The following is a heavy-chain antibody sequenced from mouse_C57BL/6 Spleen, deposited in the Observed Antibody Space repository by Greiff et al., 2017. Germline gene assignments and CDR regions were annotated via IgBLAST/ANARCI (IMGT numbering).Heavy chain of an antibody. V-gene: IGHV1-64*01. Sequence: QVQLQQPGAELVKPGASVKLSCKASGYTFTSYWMHWVKQRPGQGLEWIGMIHPNSGSTNYNEKFKSKATLTVDKSSSTAYMQLSSLTSEDSAVYYCARGGYGNYVDYFDYWGQGTTLTVSS. CDR3: ARGGYGNYVDYFDY. D-gene: IGHD2-10*02. CDR2: IHPNSGST. CDR1: GYTFTSYW. J-gene: IGHJ2*01.